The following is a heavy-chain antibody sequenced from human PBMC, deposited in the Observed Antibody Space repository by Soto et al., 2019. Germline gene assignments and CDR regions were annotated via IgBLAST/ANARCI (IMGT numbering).Heavy chain of an antibody. Sequence: GGSLRLSWAAPSLTFSSQGMHRVRQALGKGLEWVAGIAYDGSNKYYADSVKGRFTISRDNSKNTLYLQMNSLRAEDTAVYYCAKDLRFLGSGHYYGMDVWGQGTTVTVSS. J-gene: IGHJ6*02. CDR2: IAYDGSNK. D-gene: IGHD3-3*01. V-gene: IGHV3-30*18. CDR3: AKDLRFLGSGHYYGMDV. CDR1: SLTFSSQG.